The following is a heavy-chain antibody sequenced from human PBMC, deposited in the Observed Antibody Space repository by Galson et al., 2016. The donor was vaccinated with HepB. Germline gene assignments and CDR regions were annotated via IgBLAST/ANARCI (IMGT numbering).Heavy chain of an antibody. CDR3: ARSQISGVVNGPY. J-gene: IGHJ4*02. D-gene: IGHD3-3*01. V-gene: IGHV3-66*01. CDR1: QVTFSLSR. Sequence: SLRLSCAASQVTFSLSRMAWVRQAPGKGLEWVSLIYSGGSTHYADSVKGRFTISRDSSKNTLYLQMNNLRAEDTAVYSCARSQISGVVNGPYWGQCTLVTVSS. CDR2: IYSGGST.